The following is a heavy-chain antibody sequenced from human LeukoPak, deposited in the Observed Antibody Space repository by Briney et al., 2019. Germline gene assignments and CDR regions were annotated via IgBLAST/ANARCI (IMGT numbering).Heavy chain of an antibody. Sequence: PSETLSLTCTVSGGSISSSSYYWGWIRQPPGQGLEWIGSIYYSGSTYYNPSLKSRVTISVDTSKNQFSLKLSSVTAADTAVYYCARLLTQPGIAAAGPYYYYGMDVWGQGTTVTVSS. CDR2: IYYSGST. J-gene: IGHJ6*02. CDR1: GGSISSSSYY. D-gene: IGHD6-13*01. V-gene: IGHV4-39*01. CDR3: ARLLTQPGIAAAGPYYYYGMDV.